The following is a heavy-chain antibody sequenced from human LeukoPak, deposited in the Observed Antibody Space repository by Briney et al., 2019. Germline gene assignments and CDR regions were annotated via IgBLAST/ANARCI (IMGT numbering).Heavy chain of an antibody. CDR3: ARGPYSSSWYGYYYYYGMDV. Sequence: PGGSLRLSCAASGFTFSSYWMSWVRQAPGKGREWVANIKQDGSEKYYVDSVKGRFTISRDNAKNSLYLQMNSLRAEDTAVYYCARGPYSSSWYGYYYYYGMDVWGQGTTVTVSS. CDR1: GFTFSSYW. J-gene: IGHJ6*02. V-gene: IGHV3-7*01. D-gene: IGHD6-13*01. CDR2: IKQDGSEK.